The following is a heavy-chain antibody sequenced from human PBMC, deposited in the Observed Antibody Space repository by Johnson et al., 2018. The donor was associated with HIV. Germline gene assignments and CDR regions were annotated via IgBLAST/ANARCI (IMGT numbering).Heavy chain of an antibody. V-gene: IGHV3-NL1*01. CDR2: IYSGGNT. CDR3: AREGAWEVRPGAFDI. J-gene: IGHJ3*02. D-gene: IGHD1-26*01. CDR1: GFIFNNYG. Sequence: QMLLVESGGGVVQPGRSLRLSCATSGFIFNNYGMHWVRQAPGKGLEWVSVIYSGGNTYYADSVRGRFTISRDNSKNTLYLQMNSLRAEDTAVYHCAREGAWEVRPGAFDIWGQGTTVTVSS.